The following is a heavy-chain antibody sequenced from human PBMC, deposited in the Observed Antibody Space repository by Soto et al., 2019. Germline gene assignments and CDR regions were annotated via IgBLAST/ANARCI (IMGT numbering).Heavy chain of an antibody. J-gene: IGHJ4*02. Sequence: PGGSLRLSXAASGFTFSSYGVHWVRQAPGKGLEWVSVISFDGRNQYYADSVKGRFTISRDNSKSTLFLQMNSLRAEDTAVYYCATDSRKGSTGWSTYPFDYWGQGTLVTVSS. V-gene: IGHV3-30*03. CDR2: ISFDGRNQ. D-gene: IGHD6-19*01. CDR1: GFTFSSYG. CDR3: ATDSRKGSTGWSTYPFDY.